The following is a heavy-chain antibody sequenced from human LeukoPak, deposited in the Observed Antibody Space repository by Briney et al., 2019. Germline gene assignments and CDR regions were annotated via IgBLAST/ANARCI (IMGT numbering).Heavy chain of an antibody. D-gene: IGHD6-19*01. Sequence: GGSLRLSCAASGFTFSTYAMNWVRQAPAKGLEWVSTIGGGGPTTDYADSVKDRFTISRDDSKNTLYLQMNSLRAEDTAVYFCARGFLGGTDQYFDSWGQGTLVTVSS. J-gene: IGHJ4*02. V-gene: IGHV3-23*01. CDR3: ARGFLGGTDQYFDS. CDR2: IGGGGPTT. CDR1: GFTFSTYA.